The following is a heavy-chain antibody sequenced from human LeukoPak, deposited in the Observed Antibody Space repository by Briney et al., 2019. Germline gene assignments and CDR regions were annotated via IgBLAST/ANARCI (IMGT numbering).Heavy chain of an antibody. CDR2: ISYDGSNK. CDR1: GFTFSSYA. D-gene: IGHD2-15*01. Sequence: PGGSLRLSCAASGFTFSSYAMHWVRQAPGKGLEWVAVISYDGSNKYYADSVKGRFTISRDNSKNTLYLQMNSLRAEDTAVYYCARDLGGTSHYYYYYGMDVWGQGTTVTVSS. CDR3: ARDLGGTSHYYYYYGMDV. V-gene: IGHV3-30-3*01. J-gene: IGHJ6*02.